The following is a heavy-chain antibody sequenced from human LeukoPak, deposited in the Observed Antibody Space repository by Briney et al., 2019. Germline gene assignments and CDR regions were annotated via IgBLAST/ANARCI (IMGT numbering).Heavy chain of an antibody. CDR3: AREEMATISYDY. V-gene: IGHV1-8*03. CDR2: MNPNSGNT. J-gene: IGHJ4*02. D-gene: IGHD5-24*01. CDR1: GYTFTSYD. Sequence: ASVKVSCKASGYTFTSYDINWVRQATGQGLEWMGWMNPNSGNTGYAQKFQGRVTITRNTSISTAYMELSSLRSEDTAVYYCAREEMATISYDYWGQGTLVTVSS.